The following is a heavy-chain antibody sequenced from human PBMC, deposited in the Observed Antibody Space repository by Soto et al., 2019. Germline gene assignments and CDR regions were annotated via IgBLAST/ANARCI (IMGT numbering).Heavy chain of an antibody. D-gene: IGHD1-26*01. CDR3: ARVYSGSYSDY. CDR2: IFHSGST. CDR1: GGSVRINNR. V-gene: IGHV4-4*02. J-gene: IGHJ4*02. Sequence: SETLSLTCAVSGGSVRINNRWSWVRQPPGKGLEWIGEIFHSGSTNYNPSLKTRVTISVDKSKNQFSLKLSSVTAADTAVYYCARVYSGSYSDYWGQRTLVTVSS.